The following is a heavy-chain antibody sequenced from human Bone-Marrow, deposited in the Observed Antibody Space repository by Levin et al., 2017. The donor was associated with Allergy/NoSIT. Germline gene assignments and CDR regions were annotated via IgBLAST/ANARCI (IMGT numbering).Heavy chain of an antibody. Sequence: LSLTCAASGFTVSSTYMSWVRQAPGKGPEWVSVIYSGGSTYYADSVTGRFTISRDNSKNTLYLQMNRLRAEDTAVYYCARGWFGELLSHWGQGTLVTVSS. CDR1: GFTVSSTY. V-gene: IGHV3-53*01. D-gene: IGHD3-10*01. CDR3: ARGWFGELLSH. CDR2: IYSGGST. J-gene: IGHJ4*02.